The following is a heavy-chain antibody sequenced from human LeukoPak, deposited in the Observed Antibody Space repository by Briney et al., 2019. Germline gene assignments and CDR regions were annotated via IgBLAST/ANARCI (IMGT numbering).Heavy chain of an antibody. D-gene: IGHD3-10*01. CDR2: ISGTGVTA. CDR3: AKDQRFGDLDDY. CDR1: GFIFNNYA. Sequence: PGGSLRLSCAASGFIFNNYAMSWVRQAPGKGLEWVSSISGTGVTAYYADSVKGRFAISRDNSRNTLYLQVSSLRAEDTALYYCAKDQRFGDLDDYRGQGTLVTVSS. V-gene: IGHV3-23*01. J-gene: IGHJ4*02.